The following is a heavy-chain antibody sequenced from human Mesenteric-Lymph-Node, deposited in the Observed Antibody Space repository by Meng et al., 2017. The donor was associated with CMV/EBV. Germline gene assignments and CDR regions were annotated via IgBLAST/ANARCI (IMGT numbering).Heavy chain of an antibody. CDR2: ISSSSSYI. Sequence: GESLKISCAASGFTFSSYSMNWVRQAPGKGLEWVSSISSSSSYIYYADSVKGRFTISRDNAKNSLYLQMNSLRAEDTAVYYCARWGRDYDFWSGYDDYYYYGMDVWGQG. D-gene: IGHD3-3*01. CDR3: ARWGRDYDFWSGYDDYYYYGMDV. V-gene: IGHV3-21*01. CDR1: GFTFSSYS. J-gene: IGHJ6*02.